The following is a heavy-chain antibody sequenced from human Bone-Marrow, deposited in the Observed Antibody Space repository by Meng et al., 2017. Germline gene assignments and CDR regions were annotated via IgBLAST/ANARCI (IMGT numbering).Heavy chain of an antibody. CDR2: ISAYNGNT. CDR3: ARDSVHGGDNPFDI. Sequence: QVQLMQAGAEVKKPGASVKVSGNASGYTFPSYGISWVRQAPGQGLEWMGWISAYNGNTHYAQKLQGRVTMTTDTSTTTAYMELRSLRSDDTAVYYCARDSVHGGDNPFDIWGQGTRVTVSS. D-gene: IGHD2-21*02. V-gene: IGHV1-18*01. J-gene: IGHJ3*02. CDR1: GYTFPSYG.